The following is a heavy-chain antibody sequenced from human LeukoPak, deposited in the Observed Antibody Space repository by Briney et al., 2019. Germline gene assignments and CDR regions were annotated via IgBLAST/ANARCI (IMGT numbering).Heavy chain of an antibody. V-gene: IGHV3-30*02. D-gene: IGHD1-26*01. CDR2: IRFDGSNK. CDR1: GFTFSRYG. Sequence: GGSLRLSCAASGFTFSRYGMHWVRQAPGKGLEWVAFIRFDGSNKFYADSVKGRFTISRDNSKNTLYLQMNSLRPEDTTVYYCAKDQTLYSGTYSGAFDIWGQGTMVTVSS. J-gene: IGHJ3*02. CDR3: AKDQTLYSGTYSGAFDI.